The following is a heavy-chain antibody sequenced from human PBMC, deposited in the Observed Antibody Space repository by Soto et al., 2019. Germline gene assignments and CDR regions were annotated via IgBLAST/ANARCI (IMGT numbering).Heavy chain of an antibody. CDR3: AKDPNGDYIGVFDF. CDR1: GFIFSNYA. D-gene: IGHD4-17*01. V-gene: IGHV3-23*01. J-gene: IGHJ3*01. Sequence: PGGSLRLSCAASGFIFSNYAMMWVRQAPGKGLEWVSAISGGGGGAQYADSVRGRLTISRDNSKNTLYLQMNSLRAEDTAVYYCAKDPNGDYIGVFDFWGQGILVTVSS. CDR2: ISGGGGGA.